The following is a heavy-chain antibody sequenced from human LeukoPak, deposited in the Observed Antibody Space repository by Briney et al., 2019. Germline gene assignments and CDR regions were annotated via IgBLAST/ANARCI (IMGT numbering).Heavy chain of an antibody. CDR1: GYTFTGYY. D-gene: IGHD3-22*01. J-gene: IGHJ4*02. CDR3: ARAHLDRLTDY. CDR2: IKRNSGGT. Sequence: ASVRVACKASGYTFTGYYMDWVRQAPGQGHAWLGWIKRNSGGTNYAEKFQGRVTRTRDTSISTAYMELSRLRSDDTAVYYCARAHLDRLTDYWGQGTLVTVSS. V-gene: IGHV1-2*02.